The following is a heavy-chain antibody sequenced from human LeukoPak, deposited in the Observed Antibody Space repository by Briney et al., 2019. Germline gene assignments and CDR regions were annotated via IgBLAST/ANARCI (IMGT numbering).Heavy chain of an antibody. D-gene: IGHD2-15*01. Sequence: PSEPLSLTCTVSGGSISDNYWSWIRQPPGKGLEWIGYAYYSGHTNYNSSLKSRVTMSLDTSKSQFSLRLSSVTAADTAVYFCARHPFATPFDYWGPGTLVTVSS. CDR2: AYYSGHT. CDR3: ARHPFATPFDY. CDR1: GGSISDNY. V-gene: IGHV4-59*08. J-gene: IGHJ4*02.